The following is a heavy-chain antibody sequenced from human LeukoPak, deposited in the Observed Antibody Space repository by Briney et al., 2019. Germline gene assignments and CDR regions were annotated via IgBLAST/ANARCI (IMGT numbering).Heavy chain of an antibody. V-gene: IGHV3-48*04. Sequence: GGSLRLSCAASGFTFSSYSMNWVRQAPGKGLEWVSYISSSSSTIYYADSVKGRFTISRDNAKNSLYLQMNSLRAEDTAMYYCATAGWELLTEDAFDIWGQGTMVTVSS. CDR2: ISSSSSTI. J-gene: IGHJ3*02. D-gene: IGHD1-26*01. CDR1: GFTFSSYS. CDR3: ATAGWELLTEDAFDI.